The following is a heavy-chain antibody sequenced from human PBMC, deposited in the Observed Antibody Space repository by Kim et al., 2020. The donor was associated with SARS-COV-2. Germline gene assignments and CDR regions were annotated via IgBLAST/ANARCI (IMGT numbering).Heavy chain of an antibody. CDR3: AKQFYGSGSYYDS. Sequence: AQAFTGRFVFSLDTSVSTAYLQISSLKAEDTAVYYCAKQFYGSGSYYDSWGQGTLVTVSS. V-gene: IGHV7-4-1*02. D-gene: IGHD3-10*01. J-gene: IGHJ4*02.